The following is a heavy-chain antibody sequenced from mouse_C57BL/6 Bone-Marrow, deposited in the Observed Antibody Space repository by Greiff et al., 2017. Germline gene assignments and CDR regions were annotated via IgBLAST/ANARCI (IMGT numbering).Heavy chain of an antibody. D-gene: IGHD2-10*02. CDR2: INPNNGGT. Sequence: EVQLQQSGPELVKPGASVKISCKASGYTFTDYYMNWVKQRPGKGLEWIGDINPNNGGTSYNQKFKSKATLTVDKSSSTDYMQLSSLTSEDSAVYYCARVGYGFDAMDYWGQGTSVTVSS. CDR3: ARVGYGFDAMDY. V-gene: IGHV1-26*01. J-gene: IGHJ4*01. CDR1: GYTFTDYY.